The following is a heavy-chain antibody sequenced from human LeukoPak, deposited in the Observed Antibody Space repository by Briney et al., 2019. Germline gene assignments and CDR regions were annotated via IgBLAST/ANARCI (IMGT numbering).Heavy chain of an antibody. Sequence: ASVKVSCKASGGTFSSYAISWVRQAPGQGLEWMGRIIPIFGTANYAQKFQGRVTITTDESTSTAYMELSSLRSEDTAVYYCARSPGHYYDYWGQGTLATVSS. J-gene: IGHJ4*02. V-gene: IGHV1-69*05. CDR2: IIPIFGTA. CDR3: ARSPGHYYDY. CDR1: GGTFSSYA.